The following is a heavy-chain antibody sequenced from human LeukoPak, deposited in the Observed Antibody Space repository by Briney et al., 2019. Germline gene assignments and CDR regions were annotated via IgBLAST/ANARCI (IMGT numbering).Heavy chain of an antibody. J-gene: IGHJ3*02. CDR3: AREGSAFDI. CDR1: GCSISTYS. V-gene: IGHV4-4*07. CDR2: IFASGTT. Sequence: SKTLSLTCTVSGCSISTYSWNWIRQPPGKGLEWIGRIFASGTTKYNPSLKSRVTMSVETSKNQFSLKLSSVTAADTAVYYCAREGSAFDIWGQGTMVTVSS.